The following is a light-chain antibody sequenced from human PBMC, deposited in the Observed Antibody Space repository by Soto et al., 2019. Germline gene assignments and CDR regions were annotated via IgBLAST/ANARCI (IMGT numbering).Light chain of an antibody. CDR1: SSNIGSNT. CDR2: SNN. CDR3: AAWDDSLNGVV. V-gene: IGLV1-44*01. J-gene: IGLJ2*01. Sequence: QSVLTQPHSASGTPGPRVTISCSGSSSNIGSNTLNWYQQLPGTAPKLLIYSNNQRPSGVPDRFSGSKSGTSASLAISGLQSEDEADYYCAAWDDSLNGVVFGGGTELTVL.